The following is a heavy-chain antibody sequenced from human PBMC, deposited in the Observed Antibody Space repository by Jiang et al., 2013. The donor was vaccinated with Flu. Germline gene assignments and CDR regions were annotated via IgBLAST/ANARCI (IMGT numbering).Heavy chain of an antibody. J-gene: IGHJ4*02. V-gene: IGHV4-34*01. D-gene: IGHD6-13*01. CDR2: INHSGST. CDR3: ASPRVQQLPLDY. CDR1: GGSFSGYY. Sequence: LLKPSETLSLTCAVYGGSFSGYYWSWIRQPPGKGLEWIGEINHSGSTNYNPSLKSRVTISVDTSKNQFSLKLSSVTAADAAVYYCASPRVQQLPLDYWGQGTLVTVSS.